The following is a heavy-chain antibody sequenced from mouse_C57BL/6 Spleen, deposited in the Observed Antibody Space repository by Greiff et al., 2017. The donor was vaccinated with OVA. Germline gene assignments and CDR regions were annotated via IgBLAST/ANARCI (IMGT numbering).Heavy chain of an antibody. J-gene: IGHJ4*01. CDR2: IWRGGST. CDR1: GFSLTSYG. CDR3: ARYGYGDYYAMDY. V-gene: IGHV2-5*01. Sequence: QVQLKESGPGLVQPSQSLSITCTVSGFSLTSYGVHWVRQSPGKGLEWLGVIWRGGSTDYNAAFMSRLSITKDNSKSQVFFKMNSLQADDTAIYYCARYGYGDYYAMDYWGQGTSVTVSS. D-gene: IGHD2-2*01.